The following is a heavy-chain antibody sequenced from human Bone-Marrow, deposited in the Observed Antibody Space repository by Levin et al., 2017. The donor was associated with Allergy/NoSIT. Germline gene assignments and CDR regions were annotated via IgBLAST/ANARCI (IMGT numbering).Heavy chain of an antibody. J-gene: IGHJ5*02. D-gene: IGHD3-3*01. CDR3: ARGSGPDVWSGYLNNWFDP. Sequence: SETLSLTCTVSGGSFGSNYWNWIRQPPGKGLEWIGYVYYTGFTSYNPSLESRVTISVDKSKNRFSLRLDSVAAADTAIYFCARGSGPDVWSGYLNNWFDPWGQGTLVTVSS. CDR1: GGSFGSNY. V-gene: IGHV4-59*01. CDR2: VYYTGFT.